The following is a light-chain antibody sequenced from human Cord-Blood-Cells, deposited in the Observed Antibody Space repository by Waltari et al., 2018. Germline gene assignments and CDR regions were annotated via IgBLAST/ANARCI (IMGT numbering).Light chain of an antibody. CDR2: AAS. J-gene: IGKJ2*01. CDR1: QGISNY. CDR3: RRYNSASYT. Sequence: DIQMTQSPSLPHASVGDRVTITRGASQGISNYVDWDQQKPGKVPKLLIYAASTLQSGVPSRFSGSGSGRDFTLTISRLQPEEVATYYCRRYNSASYTSGQETKL. V-gene: IGKV1-27*01.